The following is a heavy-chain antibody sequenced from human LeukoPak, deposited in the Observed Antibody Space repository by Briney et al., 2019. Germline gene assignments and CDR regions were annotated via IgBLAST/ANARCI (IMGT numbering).Heavy chain of an antibody. CDR3: ARGPPYMDV. V-gene: IGHV3-7*01. Sequence: GGSLRLSCAASGFTFSSYAMSWVRLAPGKGLEWVANIKQDGSEKYYVDSVKGRFTISRDNAKNSLYLQMNSLRAEDTAVYYCARGPPYMDVWGKGTTVTVSS. CDR2: IKQDGSEK. J-gene: IGHJ6*03. CDR1: GFTFSSYA.